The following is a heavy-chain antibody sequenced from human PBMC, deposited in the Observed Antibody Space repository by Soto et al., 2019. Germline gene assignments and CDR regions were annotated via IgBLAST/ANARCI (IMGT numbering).Heavy chain of an antibody. V-gene: IGHV3-30*04. CDR3: ARPGSGYDVLTGQYFYYFHAVDV. CDR1: GCLFNTYA. D-gene: IGHD3-9*01. Sequence: PGGSLRLSCAVSGCLFNTYAMHWVRQAPGKGLEWVAVISYDARNTYYADSVKGRFTISRDNSRNTLYLQMNSLRPEDTAIYYCARPGSGYDVLTGQYFYYFHAVDVWGQGTTVTVSS. J-gene: IGHJ6*02. CDR2: ISYDARNT.